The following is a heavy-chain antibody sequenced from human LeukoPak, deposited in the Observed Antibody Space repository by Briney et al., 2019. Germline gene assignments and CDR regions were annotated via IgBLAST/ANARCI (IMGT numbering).Heavy chain of an antibody. J-gene: IGHJ2*01. CDR3: ARGRGDVVVPAARYWYFDL. D-gene: IGHD2-2*01. CDR2: INHSGST. V-gene: IGHV4-34*01. CDR1: GGSFSGYY. Sequence: SETLSLTCAVSGGSFSGYYWSWIRQPPGKGLEWIGEINHSGSTNYNPSLKSRVTISVDTSKNQFSLKLSSVTAADTAVYYCARGRGDVVVPAARYWYFDLWGRGTLVTVSS.